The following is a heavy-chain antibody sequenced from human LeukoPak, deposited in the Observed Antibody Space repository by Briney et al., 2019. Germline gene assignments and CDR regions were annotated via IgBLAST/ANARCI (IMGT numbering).Heavy chain of an antibody. V-gene: IGHV4-59*01. CDR2: IYYSGST. D-gene: IGHD3-22*01. CDR1: GGSISSYY. J-gene: IGHJ4*02. CDR3: ARDVGSGYYLLTD. Sequence: KTSETLSLTCTVSGGSISSYYWSWIRQPPGKGLEWIGYIYYSGSTNYNPSLKSRVTISVDTSKNQFSLKLSSVTAADTAVYYCARDVGSGYYLLTDWGQGTLVTVSS.